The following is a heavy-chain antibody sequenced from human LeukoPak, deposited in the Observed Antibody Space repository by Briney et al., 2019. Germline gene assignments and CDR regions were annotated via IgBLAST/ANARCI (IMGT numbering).Heavy chain of an antibody. Sequence: TGGSLRLSCAASGFTFNTYYMSWVRQAPGKGLEWVPNIKQDGSETHYVDSVKGRFTIYRDNGKNSLHLQMNSLSPEDTAVYYCARDAWCSSNGCAYGAFDIWGQGTMVTVSS. CDR1: GFTFNTYY. J-gene: IGHJ3*02. V-gene: IGHV3-7*01. D-gene: IGHD6-13*01. CDR2: IKQDGSET. CDR3: ARDAWCSSNGCAYGAFDI.